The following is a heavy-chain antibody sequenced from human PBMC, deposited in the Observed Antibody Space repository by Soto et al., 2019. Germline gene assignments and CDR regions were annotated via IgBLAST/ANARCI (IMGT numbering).Heavy chain of an antibody. D-gene: IGHD2-15*01. CDR2: ISGSGGST. Sequence: EVQLLESGGGLGQPGGSLRLSCAASGFTFSSYAMSWVRQAPGKGLEWVSAISGSGGSTYYADSVKGRFTISRDNSKNTLYLQMNSLRAEDTAVYYCAKEPPAIVVVVAEDIDYWGQGTLVTVSS. CDR3: AKEPPAIVVVVAEDIDY. J-gene: IGHJ4*02. V-gene: IGHV3-23*01. CDR1: GFTFSSYA.